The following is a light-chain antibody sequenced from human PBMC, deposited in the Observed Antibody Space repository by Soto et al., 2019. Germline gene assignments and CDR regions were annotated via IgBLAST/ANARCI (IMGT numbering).Light chain of an antibody. CDR3: QQRSNWWT. V-gene: IGKV3-11*01. Sequence: DIVLTQSPATLSLSPGDRATLSCRASQSVSSYLAWYQQKPGQAPRLLIYDASNMATGIPARFSGSGSGTDFTLTISSLEHEDFALYYCQQRSNWWTFGQGTKVEIK. CDR1: QSVSSY. CDR2: DAS. J-gene: IGKJ1*01.